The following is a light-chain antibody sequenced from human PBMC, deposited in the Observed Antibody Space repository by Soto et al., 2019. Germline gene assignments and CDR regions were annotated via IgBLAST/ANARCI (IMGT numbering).Light chain of an antibody. J-gene: IGKJ1*01. CDR3: HQYGSSPRT. CDR1: QRVSSTY. Sequence: EVVLTQSPGTLSLSPGERVTLSCRASQRVSSTYLAWFQQKPGQAPRLLIYGASTRATGIPDRFSGRGSGTDFTLTISRLEPEDFVVYYCHQYGSSPRTFGQGTKVEIK. V-gene: IGKV3-20*01. CDR2: GAS.